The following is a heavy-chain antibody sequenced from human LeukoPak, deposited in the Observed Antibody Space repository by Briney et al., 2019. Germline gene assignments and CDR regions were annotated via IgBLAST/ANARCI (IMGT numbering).Heavy chain of an antibody. J-gene: IGHJ4*02. Sequence: ASVKVSCKASGYTFTGYYMHWVRQAPGQGLEWMGWINPNSGGTNYAQKFQGRVTMTRDTSISTAYMELGRLRSDDTAVYYCALLVTARYYFDYWGQGTLVTVSS. V-gene: IGHV1-2*02. CDR3: ALLVTARYYFDY. CDR1: GYTFTGYY. D-gene: IGHD2-21*02. CDR2: INPNSGGT.